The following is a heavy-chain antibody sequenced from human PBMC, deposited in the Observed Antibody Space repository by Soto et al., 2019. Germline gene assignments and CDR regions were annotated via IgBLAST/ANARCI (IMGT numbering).Heavy chain of an antibody. CDR3: ARNLGKYSGYDHGY. CDR1: GGTFSSYA. CDR2: IIPIFGTA. J-gene: IGHJ4*02. V-gene: IGHV1-69*13. D-gene: IGHD5-12*01. Sequence: ASVKVSCKASGGTFSSYAISWVRQAPGQGLEWMGGIIPIFGTANYAQKFQGRVTITADESTSTAYMELSSLRSEDTAVYYCARNLGKYSGYDHGYWGQGTLVTVSS.